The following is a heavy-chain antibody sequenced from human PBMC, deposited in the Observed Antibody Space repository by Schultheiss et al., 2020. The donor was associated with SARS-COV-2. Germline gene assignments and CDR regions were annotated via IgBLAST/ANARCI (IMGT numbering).Heavy chain of an antibody. V-gene: IGHV3-48*04. CDR2: ISSSGSTI. CDR3: ARGARKLVVVITTPFDY. Sequence: GGSLRLSCAASGFIVSSRSMSWVRQAPGKGLEWVSYISSSGSTIYYADSVKGRFTISRDNAKNSLYLQMNSLRAEDTAVYYCARGARKLVVVITTPFDYWGQGTLVTVSS. J-gene: IGHJ4*02. D-gene: IGHD3-22*01. CDR1: GFIVSSRS.